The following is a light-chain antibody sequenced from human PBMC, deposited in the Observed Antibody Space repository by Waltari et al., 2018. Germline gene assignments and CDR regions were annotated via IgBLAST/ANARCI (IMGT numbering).Light chain of an antibody. CDR3: QQYGRAPRG. V-gene: IGKV3-20*01. Sequence: EIVLTQSPGTLSLSPGERATLSCRASESVNNNLAWYQHKPGQAPRLLIYGASSRATDTPDRFTGSGSGTDFTLTITGLEPEDFAVYYCQQYGRAPRGFGQGTNLEIK. J-gene: IGKJ2*03. CDR1: ESVNNN. CDR2: GAS.